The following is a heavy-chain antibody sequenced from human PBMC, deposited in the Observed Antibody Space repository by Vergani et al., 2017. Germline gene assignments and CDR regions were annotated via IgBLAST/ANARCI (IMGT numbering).Heavy chain of an antibody. Sequence: EVQLLESGGGLVQPGGSLRLSCAASGFTFSSYAMSWVRQAPGKGLEWVSAISGSGDSTYYADSVKGRFTISRDNSKNTLYLQMNSLRAEDTAVYYCARLSYDTTPYLQGSYDCWAQGTLVSVSS. CDR3: ARLSYDTTPYLQGSYDC. J-gene: IGHJ4*02. CDR1: GFTFSSYA. D-gene: IGHD1-26*01. CDR2: ISGSGDST. V-gene: IGHV3-23*01.